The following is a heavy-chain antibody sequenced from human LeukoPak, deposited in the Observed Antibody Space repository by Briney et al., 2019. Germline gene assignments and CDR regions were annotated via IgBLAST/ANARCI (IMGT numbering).Heavy chain of an antibody. J-gene: IGHJ4*02. V-gene: IGHV4-59*12. CDR1: GGSLSSYY. Sequence: SSETLSLTCTVSGGSLSSYYWSWIRQPPGKGLEWIGYIYYSGSTNYNPSLQSRLTITADTTNNHFPPQLSYVTAAAPTVSSCARADIVKWAFYYWGQGTLVTVSS. CDR2: IYYSGST. D-gene: IGHD2-15*01. CDR3: ARADIVKWAFYY.